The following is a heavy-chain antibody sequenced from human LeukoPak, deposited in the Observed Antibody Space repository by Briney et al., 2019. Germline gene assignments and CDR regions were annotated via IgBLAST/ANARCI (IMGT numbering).Heavy chain of an antibody. J-gene: IGHJ4*02. V-gene: IGHV3-23*01. CDR1: GFTFSSYA. Sequence: GGSLRLSCAASGFTFSSYAMSWVRQAPGKGLEWVSAISGSGGSTYYADSVKGRFTISRDNSKNTLYLQMNSLRAEDTAVYYCAKDFDSYGYWYYFDYWSQGTLVTVSS. CDR2: ISGSGGST. CDR3: AKDFDSYGYWYYFDY. D-gene: IGHD5-18*01.